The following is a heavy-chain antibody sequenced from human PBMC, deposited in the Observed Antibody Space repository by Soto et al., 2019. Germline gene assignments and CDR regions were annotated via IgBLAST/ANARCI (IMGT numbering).Heavy chain of an antibody. V-gene: IGHV3-23*01. Sequence: GGSLRLSCAASGFTFSSQAMSWVRQAPGKGLELVSGISGSGGSTYYADSVKGRFTISRDNSKNTLYLQMNSLRAEDTAVYYCAKEGGGGRNYYYNMDGWGHVPTVTVSS. CDR3: AKEGGGGRNYYYNMDG. CDR1: GFTFSSQA. CDR2: ISGSGGST. J-gene: IGHJ6*03. D-gene: IGHD2-15*01.